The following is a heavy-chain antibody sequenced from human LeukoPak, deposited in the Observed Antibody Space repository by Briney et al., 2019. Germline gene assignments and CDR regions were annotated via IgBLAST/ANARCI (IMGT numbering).Heavy chain of an antibody. CDR1: GYSFTSYW. J-gene: IGHJ5*02. V-gene: IGHV5-51*01. Sequence: GESLQISCEGAGYSFTSYWIGWGRQMPGKGVEWRGIIYPGDSDTRYSPSFQGQVTISADKSITTAYLQSSSLKASDTAMYYCARQHVPGGGYCSGGTCHAFDPWGQGTLVTVSS. CDR3: ARQHVPGGGYCSGGTCHAFDP. D-gene: IGHD2-15*01. CDR2: IYPGDSDT.